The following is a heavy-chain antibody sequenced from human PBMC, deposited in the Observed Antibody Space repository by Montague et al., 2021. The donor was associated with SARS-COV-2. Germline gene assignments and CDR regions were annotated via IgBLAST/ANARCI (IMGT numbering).Heavy chain of an antibody. CDR1: GFIFRSYE. D-gene: IGHD2-21*01. CDR3: ARDRDWDDWCGMDV. Sequence: SLRLSLSASGFIFRSYEMNWVRQAPGKGLEWISYISSSGGGSTKHYTDSVKGRFTISRDNAKNSLYLQMNSLRVEDTAIYYCARDRDWDDWCGMDVWGQGTTVTVSS. V-gene: IGHV3-48*03. J-gene: IGHJ6*02. CDR2: ISSSGGGSTK.